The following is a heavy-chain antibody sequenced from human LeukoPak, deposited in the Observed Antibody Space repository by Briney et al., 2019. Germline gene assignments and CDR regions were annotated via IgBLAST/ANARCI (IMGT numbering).Heavy chain of an antibody. D-gene: IGHD6-19*01. V-gene: IGHV1-18*01. Sequence: GASVKVSCKASGYTFTSYGISWVRQAPGQGLEWMGWISAYNGNTNYAQKLQGRVTMTTDTSTNTAYMELRSLKSDDTAVFYCARGRIAVAGTDRYFFGMDVWGQGATVTVSS. CDR1: GYTFTSYG. CDR3: ARGRIAVAGTDRYFFGMDV. J-gene: IGHJ6*02. CDR2: ISAYNGNT.